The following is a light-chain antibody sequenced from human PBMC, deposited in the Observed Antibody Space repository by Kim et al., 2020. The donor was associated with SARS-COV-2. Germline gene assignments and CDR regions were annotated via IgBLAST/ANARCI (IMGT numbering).Light chain of an antibody. CDR3: LQYYSIPWT. CDR1: QSVLYRSNSKNL. CDR2: WAS. J-gene: IGKJ1*01. Sequence: DIVLTQSPDSLAVSLGERATINCNSSQSVLYRSNSKNLLAWYQQKPGQPPKLLIYWASARESGVPDRFSGSGSGTDFTLTISSLQAKDVAVYYCLQYYSIPWTFGQGTKVDIK. V-gene: IGKV4-1*01.